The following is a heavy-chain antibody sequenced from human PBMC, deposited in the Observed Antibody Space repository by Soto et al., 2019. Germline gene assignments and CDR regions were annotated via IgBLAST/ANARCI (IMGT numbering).Heavy chain of an antibody. J-gene: IGHJ4*02. CDR3: SRSLCYTLVAVFGY. CDR1: GFPFDDYP. V-gene: IGHV3-49*03. D-gene: IGHD2-2*02. Sequence: EVQVVESGGGLVEPGRSLRLSCTASGFPFDDYPMAWFRQAPGKGLEWVGFIRRKASGGTTEYAASVKDRFTISRDDSKRNPSLQLISLKADDTYVDYCSRSLCYTLVAVFGYWGLGTLVTVSS. CDR2: IRRKASGGTT.